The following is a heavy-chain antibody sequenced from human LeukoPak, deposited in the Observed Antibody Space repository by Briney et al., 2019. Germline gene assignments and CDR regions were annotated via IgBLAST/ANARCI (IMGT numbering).Heavy chain of an antibody. D-gene: IGHD6-6*01. J-gene: IGHJ4*02. CDR1: GFSFSSYG. V-gene: IGHV3-23*01. Sequence: PGGSLRLSCAASGFSFSSYGMNWVRQAPGKGLEWVSVISGSGGSTYYADSVKGRFTISRDNAKNSLYLQMNSLRAEDTAVYYCARDESKFRGRPGEIDYWGQGTLVTVSS. CDR2: ISGSGGST. CDR3: ARDESKFRGRPGEIDY.